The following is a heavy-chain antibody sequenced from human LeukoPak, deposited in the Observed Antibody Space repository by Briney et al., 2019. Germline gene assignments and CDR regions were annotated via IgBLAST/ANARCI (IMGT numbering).Heavy chain of an antibody. CDR1: GGSISSYY. D-gene: IGHD2-15*01. CDR3: ASLPRGRAPFDY. J-gene: IGHJ4*02. CDR2: IYYSGST. V-gene: IGHV4-59*08. Sequence: SETLSLTCTVSGGSISSYYWSWIRQPPGKGLEWIGYIYYSGSTNYNPSLKSRVTISVDTSKNQFSLKLSSVTAADTAVYYCASLPRGRAPFDYWGQGTLVTVSS.